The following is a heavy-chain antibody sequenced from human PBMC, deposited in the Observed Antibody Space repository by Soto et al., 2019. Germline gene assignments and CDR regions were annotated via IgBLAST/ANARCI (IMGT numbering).Heavy chain of an antibody. CDR2: IIPIFGAA. CDR1: GGTFSTYS. V-gene: IGHV1-69*01. CDR3: ARDGDRVTARH. D-gene: IGHD7-27*01. J-gene: IGHJ4*02. Sequence: QVQVVQSGAEVKQPGSSVKVSCKVSGGTFSTYSISWVRHAPGQGLEWVGGIIPIFGAAKHAQKFQGRVTITADDSTSTVYMELSGLRSEDTAVYFCARDGDRVTARHWGQGTLVTVSS.